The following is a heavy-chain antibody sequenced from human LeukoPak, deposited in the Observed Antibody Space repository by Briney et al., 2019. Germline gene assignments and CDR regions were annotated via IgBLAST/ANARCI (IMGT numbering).Heavy chain of an antibody. D-gene: IGHD3-10*01. CDR1: GYTFTSYD. CDR3: ARANYYGSGKKDLDY. J-gene: IGHJ4*02. Sequence: GASVKVSCKASGYTFTSYDINWVRQATGQGLEWMGWMTPNSGNTGYAQKFQGRVTMTRNTSMSTAYMELNSLRSEDTAVYYCARANYYGSGKKDLDYWGQGTLVTVSS. V-gene: IGHV1-8*01. CDR2: MTPNSGNT.